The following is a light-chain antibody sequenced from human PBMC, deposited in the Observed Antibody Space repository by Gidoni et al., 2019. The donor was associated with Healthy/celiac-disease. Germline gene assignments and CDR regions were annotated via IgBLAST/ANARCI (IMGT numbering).Light chain of an antibody. V-gene: IGKV3-20*01. CDR1: QSVSSSY. CDR3: QQYGSSPQT. Sequence: EIVLTQSPGTMSWSPGERATLSCRASQSVSSSYLAWYQQKPGPAPRLLIYGASIRATGIPARFSGSGSVTDFTLTISRLEPEDFAVYYCQQYGSSPQTFGQGTKVEIK. CDR2: GAS. J-gene: IGKJ1*01.